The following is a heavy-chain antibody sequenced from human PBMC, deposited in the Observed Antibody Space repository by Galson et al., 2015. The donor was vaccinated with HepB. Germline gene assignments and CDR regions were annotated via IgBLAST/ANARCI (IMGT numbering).Heavy chain of an antibody. J-gene: IGHJ6*02. CDR2: IYPGDSDT. Sequence: QSGAEVKKPGESLKISCKGSGYSFTNYWIGWVRQMPGKGLGWMGIIYPGDSDTKYSPSFQGQVTISADKSIRTAYLQWSSLKASDTAMYYCARGSGSYYNGYYYYYGIDVWGQGTTVTVSS. V-gene: IGHV5-51*01. CDR3: ARGSGSYYNGYYYYYGIDV. CDR1: GYSFTNYW. D-gene: IGHD3-10*01.